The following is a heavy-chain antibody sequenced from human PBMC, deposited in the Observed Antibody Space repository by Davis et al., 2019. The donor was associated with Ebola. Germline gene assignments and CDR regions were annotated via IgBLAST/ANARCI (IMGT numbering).Heavy chain of an antibody. CDR1: GGSFSGYY. CDR3: ARAGTMPDAFDI. CDR2: INHSGST. J-gene: IGHJ3*02. D-gene: IGHD1/OR15-1a*01. Sequence: PSETLSLTCAVYGGSFSGYYWSWIRQPPGKGLEWIGEINHSGSTNYNPSLKSRVTISVDTSKNQFSLKLSSVTAADTAVYYCARAGTMPDAFDIWGQGTMVTVSS. V-gene: IGHV4-34*01.